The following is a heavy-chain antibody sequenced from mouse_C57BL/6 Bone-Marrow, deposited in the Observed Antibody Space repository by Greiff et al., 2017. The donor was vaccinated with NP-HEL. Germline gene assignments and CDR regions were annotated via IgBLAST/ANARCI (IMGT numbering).Heavy chain of an antibody. CDR2: INPYNGDT. J-gene: IGHJ1*03. V-gene: IGHV1-20*01. CDR3: ARYGNPFYWYFDV. CDR1: GYSFTGYF. D-gene: IGHD2-1*01. Sequence: EVQLQQSGPELVKPGDSVKISCKASGYSFTGYFMHWVLQSHGQSLEWIGRINPYNGDTFYNQKFKGKATLTVDKSSSIAHMELRSLTSEDSAVYYCARYGNPFYWYFDVWGTGTTVTVSS.